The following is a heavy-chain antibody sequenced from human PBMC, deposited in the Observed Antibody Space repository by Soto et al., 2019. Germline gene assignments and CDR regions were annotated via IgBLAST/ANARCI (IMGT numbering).Heavy chain of an antibody. D-gene: IGHD3-10*01. CDR2: VYVTDTGT. CDR3: ARPEGYGSGSYYFDS. J-gene: IGHJ4*02. CDR1: GYPFTTYH. Sequence: ASVKVSCKASGYPFTTYHLHWVREAPGQGLEWMGIVYVTDTGTRSAQKFQGRLTMTRDRSTSTVYMELSSLRSEDTAVYYCARPEGYGSGSYYFDSWGQGTLVTVSS. V-gene: IGHV1-46*01.